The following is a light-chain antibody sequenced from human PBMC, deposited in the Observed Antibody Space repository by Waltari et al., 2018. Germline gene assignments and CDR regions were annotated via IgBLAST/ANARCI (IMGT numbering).Light chain of an antibody. CDR3: SSYTSSSP. CDR1: SSDVGGYNY. V-gene: IGLV2-14*03. J-gene: IGLJ2*01. Sequence: QSALTQPASVSGSPGQSITISCTGTSSDVGGYNYVSWYQQHPGKAPKLMIYDGSNRPSGVSNRFSGSKSGNTASLTISGLQAEDEVDYYCSSYTSSSPIGGGTKLTVL. CDR2: DGS.